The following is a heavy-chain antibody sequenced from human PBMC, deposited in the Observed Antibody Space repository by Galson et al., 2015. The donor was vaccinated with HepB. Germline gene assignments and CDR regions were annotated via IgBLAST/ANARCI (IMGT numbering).Heavy chain of an antibody. Sequence: SLRLSCAASGFTFRSYGMHWVRQAPGKGLEWVSVIWYDGSNSGGSTYHAESLQGRFTISRDNSKNTVYLQMNSLRAEDTAVYYCARVLRRASGSYENSWGQGTLVTVSS. CDR2: IWYDGSNSGGST. CDR1: GFTFRSYG. J-gene: IGHJ4*02. D-gene: IGHD3-10*01. V-gene: IGHV3-33*01. CDR3: ARVLRRASGSYENS.